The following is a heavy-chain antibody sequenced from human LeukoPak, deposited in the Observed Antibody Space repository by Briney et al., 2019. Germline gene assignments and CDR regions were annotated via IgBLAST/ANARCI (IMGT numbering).Heavy chain of an antibody. J-gene: IGHJ3*02. CDR3: ARRTNITMIRGWAFDI. CDR2: IYHSGST. V-gene: IGHV4-38-2*02. D-gene: IGHD3-22*01. Sequence: PSETLSLTCTVSGYSISSGYYWGWIRQPPGKGLEWIGSIYHSGSTYYNPSLKSRVTISVDTSKNQFSLKLSSVTAADTAVYYCARRTNITMIRGWAFDIWGQGTMVTVSS. CDR1: GYSISSGYY.